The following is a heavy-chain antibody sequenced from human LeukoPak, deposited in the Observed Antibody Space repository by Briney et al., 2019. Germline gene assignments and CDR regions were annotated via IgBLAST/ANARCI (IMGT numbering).Heavy chain of an antibody. V-gene: IGHV3-23*01. Sequence: GGSLRLSCAASGFTFSGYAMSWVRQAPGKGLGRVSAISVSGSGGSTYYADPVKGPFTISRDNSKNTLYLQMNSLRAEDTAVYYCAKSSPPPLRYWGQGTLVTVSS. CDR1: GFTFSGYA. J-gene: IGHJ4*02. CDR2: ISVSGSGGST. CDR3: AKSSPPPLRY.